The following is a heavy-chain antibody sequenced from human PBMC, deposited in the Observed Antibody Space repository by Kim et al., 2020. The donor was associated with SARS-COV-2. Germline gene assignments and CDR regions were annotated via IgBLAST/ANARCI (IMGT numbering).Heavy chain of an antibody. D-gene: IGHD3-16*02. J-gene: IGHJ6*03. Sequence: GGSLRLSCAASGFTFSSYSMNWVRQAPGKGLEWVSSISSSSSYVYYADSVKGRFTISRDNAKNSLYLQMNSLRAEDTAVYYCARDSLRYIFGGVIAYYYYMDVWGKGTTVTVSS. CDR1: GFTFSSYS. CDR2: ISSSSSYV. V-gene: IGHV3-21*01. CDR3: ARDSLRYIFGGVIAYYYYMDV.